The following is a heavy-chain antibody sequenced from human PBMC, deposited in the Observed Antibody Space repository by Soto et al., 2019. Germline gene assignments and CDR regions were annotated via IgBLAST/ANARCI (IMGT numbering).Heavy chain of an antibody. CDR1: GYTFTIYG. D-gene: IGHD5-12*01. V-gene: IGHV1-18*01. CDR2: ISAYNGNT. Sequence: ASVKVSCKASGYTFTIYGISWVRQAPGQGLEWMGWISAYNGNTNYAEKLQGRVTMATDTSTSTAYMELRSLRSDDTAVYYCARDYSGYDWDSWGQGTLVTVSS. J-gene: IGHJ4*02. CDR3: ARDYSGYDWDS.